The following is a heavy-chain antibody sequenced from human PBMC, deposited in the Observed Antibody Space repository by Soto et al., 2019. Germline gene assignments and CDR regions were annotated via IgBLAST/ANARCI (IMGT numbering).Heavy chain of an antibody. CDR3: AHSLASAGLRILDY. V-gene: IGHV2-5*02. CDR2: IYWDDDK. Sequence: QITLKESGPTLVKPTQTLTLTCTFSGFSLSTSGVGVGWIRQPPGKALEWLALIYWDDDKRYSPSLKSRLTITKDTSKNQVVLTMTNMDPGDTAKYYCAHSLASAGLRILDYWGQGTLVTVSS. D-gene: IGHD6-13*01. CDR1: GFSLSTSGVG. J-gene: IGHJ4*02.